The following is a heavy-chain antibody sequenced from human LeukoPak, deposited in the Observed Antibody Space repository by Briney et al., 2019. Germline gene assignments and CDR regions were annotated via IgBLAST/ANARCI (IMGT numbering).Heavy chain of an antibody. V-gene: IGHV3-23*01. CDR3: AKGAYDYIEIAYFDY. D-gene: IGHD5-12*01. CDR2: IRGGGET. Sequence: GGSLRLSCAASGFSFSNYAMSWVRQAPARGPEWVSSIRGGGETFYADSVKGRFTISRDKSKNTLYLQMNSLRADDTAVYYCAKGAYDYIEIAYFDYWGQGSLVTVSP. J-gene: IGHJ4*02. CDR1: GFSFSNYA.